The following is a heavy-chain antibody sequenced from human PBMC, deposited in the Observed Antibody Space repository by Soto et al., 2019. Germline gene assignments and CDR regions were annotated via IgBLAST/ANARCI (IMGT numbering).Heavy chain of an antibody. CDR3: ARAALRITIVGVVILGWFDP. V-gene: IGHV1-18*01. CDR1: GYTFTSYG. Sequence: QVQLVQSGAEVKKPGASVKVSCKASGYTFTSYGISWVRQAPGQGLEWMGWISAYNGNTNYAQKLQGRVTMTTDTSTSTAYMELRSLRSDDTAVYYCARAALRITIVGVVILGWFDPWGQGTLVTVSS. D-gene: IGHD3-3*01. CDR2: ISAYNGNT. J-gene: IGHJ5*02.